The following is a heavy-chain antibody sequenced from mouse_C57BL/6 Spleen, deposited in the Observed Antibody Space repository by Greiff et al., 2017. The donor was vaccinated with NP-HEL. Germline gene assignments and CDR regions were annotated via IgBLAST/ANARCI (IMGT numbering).Heavy chain of an antibody. Sequence: QVQLQQSGPGLVAPSQSLSITCTVSGFSLTSYGVDWVRQSPGKGLEWLGVIWGVGSTNYNSALKSRLSISKDNSKSQVFLKMNSLQTDDTAMYYCASQSPYGAWFAYWGQGTLVTVSA. V-gene: IGHV2-6*01. D-gene: IGHD1-1*02. CDR1: GFSLTSYG. CDR3: ASQSPYGAWFAY. J-gene: IGHJ3*01. CDR2: IWGVGST.